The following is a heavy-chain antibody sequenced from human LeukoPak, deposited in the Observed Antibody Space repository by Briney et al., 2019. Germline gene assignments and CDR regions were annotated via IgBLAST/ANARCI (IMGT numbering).Heavy chain of an antibody. CDR1: GFTFSSYG. CDR2: ILYNGSNK. D-gene: IGHD2-2*01. Sequence: RRSLRLSCAASGFTFSSYGMHWVRQAPGKGLEWVAVILYNGSNKYYADSVKGRFTISRDSSKNTLYLQMDSLRAEDTAEYYCARDLYCSSTSCRARGFDYWGQGTLVTVSS. V-gene: IGHV3-33*01. J-gene: IGHJ4*02. CDR3: ARDLYCSSTSCRARGFDY.